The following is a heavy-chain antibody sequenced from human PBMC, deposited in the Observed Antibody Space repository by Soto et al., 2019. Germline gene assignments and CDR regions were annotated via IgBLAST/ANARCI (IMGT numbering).Heavy chain of an antibody. D-gene: IGHD3-3*01. V-gene: IGHV4-34*01. CDR2: INHSGST. CDR3: ARGLRFLEWLYDAFDI. Sequence: SETLSLTCAVYGGSFSGYYWSWIRQPPGKGLEWIGEINHSGSTNYNPSLKSRVTISVDTAKNQFSLKLSSVTAAATAVYYCARGLRFLEWLYDAFDIWGQGTMVTVSS. J-gene: IGHJ3*02. CDR1: GGSFSGYY.